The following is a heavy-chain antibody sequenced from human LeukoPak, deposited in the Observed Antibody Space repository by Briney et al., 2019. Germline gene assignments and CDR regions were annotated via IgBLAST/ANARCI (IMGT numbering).Heavy chain of an antibody. CDR2: INPSDGST. CDR1: GYTFTIFH. V-gene: IGHV1-46*01. J-gene: IGHJ3*02. D-gene: IGHD3-9*01. CDR3: ARESIFRLLRNVSDI. Sequence: GASVKVSCKASGYTFTIFHIHWVRQAPGQGLEWMGMINPSDGSTNYAQKFQGRVTMTSDRSTSTVAMDLSSLRSDDTAVYYCARESIFRLLRNVSDIWGQGTMVTVSS.